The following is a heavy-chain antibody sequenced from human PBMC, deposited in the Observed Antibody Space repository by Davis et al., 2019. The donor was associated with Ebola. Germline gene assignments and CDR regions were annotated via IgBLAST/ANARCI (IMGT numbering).Heavy chain of an antibody. Sequence: SVKVSCKASGGTFSSYAISWVRQAPGQGLEWMGRIIPILGIANYAQKFQGRVTITADKSTSTAYMELSSLRSEDTAVYYCARDAGLYHYGMDVWGQGTTVTVSS. CDR1: GGTFSSYA. D-gene: IGHD3-10*01. J-gene: IGHJ6*02. CDR2: IIPILGIA. CDR3: ARDAGLYHYGMDV. V-gene: IGHV1-69*04.